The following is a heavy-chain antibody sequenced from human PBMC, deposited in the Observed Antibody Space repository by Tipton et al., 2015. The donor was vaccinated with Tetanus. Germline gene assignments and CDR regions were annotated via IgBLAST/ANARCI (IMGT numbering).Heavy chain of an antibody. CDR3: ARRREWVATGTYGMDV. Sequence: TLSLTCTVSGGSVSSSTYYWVWIRQPPGKGLEWIGTIFYSGSTYYSPSLKSRVTTSIDSSKNQLSLRLTSVTAADTAVYYCARRREWVATGTYGMDVWGQGTTVTVSS. J-gene: IGHJ6*02. CDR2: IFYSGST. V-gene: IGHV4-39*01. D-gene: IGHD5-12*01. CDR1: GGSVSSSTYY.